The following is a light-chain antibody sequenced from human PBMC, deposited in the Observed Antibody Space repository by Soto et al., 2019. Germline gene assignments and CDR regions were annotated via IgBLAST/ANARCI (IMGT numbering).Light chain of an antibody. J-gene: IGKJ5*01. CDR2: GAS. V-gene: IGKV3-15*01. Sequence: EIVLTQSPSTLSLSPGERATLSCRASQSVSGYLAWYQQKPGQAPRLLFYGASTRATGLPARFSGTGSGTEFTLTINSLQAEDSAVYYCQQYYNWPRTFGQGTRLE. CDR1: QSVSGY. CDR3: QQYYNWPRT.